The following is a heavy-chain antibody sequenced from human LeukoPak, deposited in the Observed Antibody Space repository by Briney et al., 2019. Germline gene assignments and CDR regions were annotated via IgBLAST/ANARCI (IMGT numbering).Heavy chain of an antibody. CDR3: ARRRGELYYFDY. Sequence: SQTLSLTCTVPGGSISSGGYYWSWIRQHPGKGLEWIGYIYYSGSTYYNPSLKSQVTISVDTSKNQFSLKLSSVTAADTAVYYCARRRGELYYFDYWGQGTLVTVSS. J-gene: IGHJ4*02. D-gene: IGHD3-16*01. CDR2: IYYSGST. CDR1: GGSISSGGYY. V-gene: IGHV4-31*01.